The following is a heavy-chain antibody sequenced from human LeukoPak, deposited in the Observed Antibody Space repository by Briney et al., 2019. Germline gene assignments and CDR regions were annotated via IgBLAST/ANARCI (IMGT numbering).Heavy chain of an antibody. J-gene: IGHJ4*02. D-gene: IGHD2-15*01. CDR3: ARDRGVDY. V-gene: IGHV3-21*01. CDR1: GFTFSSYT. CDR2: ISSSSNYI. Sequence: GGSLRLSCAASGFTFSSYTMNWVRQAPGKGLEWVSSISSSSNYIYNADSVKGRFTISRDNAKNSVYLQMNSLRAEDTAVYYCARDRGVDYWGQGTLVTVSS.